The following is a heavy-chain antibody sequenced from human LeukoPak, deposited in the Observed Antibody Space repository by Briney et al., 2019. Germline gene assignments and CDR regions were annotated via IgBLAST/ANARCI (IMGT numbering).Heavy chain of an antibody. D-gene: IGHD6-13*01. V-gene: IGHV4-59*01. CDR3: YRWSNNHNPSLKSRVTISLDTSKNQFSLQLSSVTAADTAVYYCARGQYSGSWSYYFDY. CDR1: GGSISSYY. CDR2: ISYSGST. Sequence: SETLSLTCTVSGGSISSYYWNWIRQPPGKGLEWIGYISYSGSTNYNPSLKSRVTISLDRSKNQFSLQLSSVPAADPAGYYFYRWSNNHNPSLKSRVTISLDTSKNQFSLQLSSVTAADTAVYYCARGQYSGSWSYYFDYWGQGTLVTASS. J-gene: IGHJ4*02.